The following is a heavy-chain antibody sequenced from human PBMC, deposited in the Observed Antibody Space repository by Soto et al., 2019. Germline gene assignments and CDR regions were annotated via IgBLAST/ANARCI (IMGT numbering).Heavy chain of an antibody. Sequence: QVQLVQSGAEVKKPGSSVRVSCKASGDTFNSQTFSWVRQAPGQGLEWMGRIIPLLDIANFAQKFQGRLTLSAATSTTTAHMELSSLRSEDTAIYYCATFYSGTWGQGTLVTVSA. CDR1: GDTFNSQT. V-gene: IGHV1-69*02. CDR2: IIPLLDIA. J-gene: IGHJ4*02. CDR3: ATFYSGT. D-gene: IGHD1-26*01.